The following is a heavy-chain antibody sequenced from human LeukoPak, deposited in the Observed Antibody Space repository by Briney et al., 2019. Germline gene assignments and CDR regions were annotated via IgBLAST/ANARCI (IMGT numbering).Heavy chain of an antibody. D-gene: IGHD3-10*01. V-gene: IGHV7-4-1*02. Sequence: AASVKVSCKASGYTFTNYGITWVRQAPGQGLEWMGWINTNTGNPTYAQGFTGRFVFSLDTSVSTAYLQISSLKAEDTAVYYCARDEGGYYYGSGSHPDWFDPWGQGTLVTVSS. CDR2: INTNTGNP. J-gene: IGHJ5*02. CDR1: GYTFTNYG. CDR3: ARDEGGYYYGSGSHPDWFDP.